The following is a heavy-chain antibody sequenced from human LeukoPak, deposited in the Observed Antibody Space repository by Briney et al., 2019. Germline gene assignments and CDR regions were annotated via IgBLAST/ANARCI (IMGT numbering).Heavy chain of an antibody. V-gene: IGHV1-69-2*01. J-gene: IGHJ3*02. Sequence: ASVKISCKVSGYTFTDYYMHWVQQAPGKGLEWMGLVDPEDGETTYAEKFQGRVTITADTSTDTAYMELSSLRSEDTAVYYCALTNLPGAFDIWGQGTMVTVSS. CDR2: VDPEDGET. CDR1: GYTFTDYY. D-gene: IGHD2-8*01. CDR3: ALTNLPGAFDI.